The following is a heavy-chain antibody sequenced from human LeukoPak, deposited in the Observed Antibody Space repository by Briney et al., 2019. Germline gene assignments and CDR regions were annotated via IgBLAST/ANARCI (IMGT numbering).Heavy chain of an antibody. J-gene: IGHJ5*02. CDR3: ARNNSGVWFDP. V-gene: IGHV3-66*01. CDR2: IYSGGGT. CDR1: GFTVSNTC. D-gene: IGHD4-23*01. Sequence: GGSLRLSCAATGFTVSNTCMSWVRQAPGKGLEWVSVIYSGGGTNYADSVKGRFTISRDNSKNTLYLQMNSLRVEDTAVYYCARNNSGVWFDPRGQGTLVSVSS.